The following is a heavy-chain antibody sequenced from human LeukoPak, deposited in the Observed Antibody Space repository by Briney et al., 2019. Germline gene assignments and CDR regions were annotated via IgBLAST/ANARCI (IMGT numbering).Heavy chain of an antibody. J-gene: IGHJ6*02. D-gene: IGHD6-19*01. CDR1: GGSISSYY. CDR3: ARDPSSGWTGDYYYGMDV. Sequence: SETLSLTCTVSGGSISSYYWSWIRQPPGKGLEWIGYIYYSGSTNYNPSLKSRVTISVDTPKNQFSLKLSSVTAADTAVYYCARDPSSGWTGDYYYGMDVWGQGTTVTVSS. CDR2: IYYSGST. V-gene: IGHV4-59*01.